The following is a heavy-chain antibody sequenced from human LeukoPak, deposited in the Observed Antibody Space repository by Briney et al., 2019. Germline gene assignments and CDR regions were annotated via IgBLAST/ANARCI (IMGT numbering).Heavy chain of an antibody. CDR1: GFTFSSYG. CDR2: IRYDGSNK. CDR3: ARALLHYDHDDAFDI. J-gene: IGHJ3*02. V-gene: IGHV3-30*02. Sequence: GGSLRLSCAASGFTFSSYGMHWVRQAPGKGLEWVAFIRYDGSNKYYADSVKGRFTISRDNSKNTLYLQMNSLRAEDTAVYYCARALLHYDHDDAFDIWGQGTMVTVSS. D-gene: IGHD3-3*01.